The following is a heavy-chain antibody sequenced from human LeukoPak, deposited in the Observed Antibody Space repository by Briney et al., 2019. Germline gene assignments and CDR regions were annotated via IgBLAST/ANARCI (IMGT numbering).Heavy chain of an antibody. Sequence: GGSLRLSCAASGFTFTNNFMSWVRQVPGKGLEWVANIKQDGSEKTYADSARGRFTIFRDNAKDSVYLQMNSLRAEDSATYYCAREGFYFFDFWGQGTLVTVSS. CDR2: IKQDGSEK. V-gene: IGHV3-7*01. CDR1: GFTFTNNF. J-gene: IGHJ4*01. CDR3: AREGFYFFDF.